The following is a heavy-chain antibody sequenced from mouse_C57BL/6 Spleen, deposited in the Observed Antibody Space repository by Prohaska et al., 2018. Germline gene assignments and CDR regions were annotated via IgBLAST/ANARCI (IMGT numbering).Heavy chain of an antibody. J-gene: IGHJ4*01. CDR1: GYTFTDYE. CDR3: TRSPGLYAMDY. V-gene: IGHV1-15*01. Sequence: GAELVRPGASVTLSCKASGYTFTDYEMHWVKQTPVHGLEWIGAIDPETGGTAYNQKFKGKAILTADKSSSTAYMELRSLASEDSAVYCCTRSPGLYAMDYWGQGTSVTVSS. CDR2: IDPETGGT.